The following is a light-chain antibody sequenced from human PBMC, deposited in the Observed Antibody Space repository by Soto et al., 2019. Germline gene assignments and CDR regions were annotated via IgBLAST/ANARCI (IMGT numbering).Light chain of an antibody. V-gene: IGKV1-39*01. Sequence: DIQMTQSPSSLSASIGDRVTITCRASQSVTSYLNWYQQKPGKASTLLIYAASSLHSGVPSRFRGGGSGTDFTLTINSLQPEDFATYYCQQSYSSQYTFGPGTKLEIK. J-gene: IGKJ2*01. CDR2: AAS. CDR3: QQSYSSQYT. CDR1: QSVTSY.